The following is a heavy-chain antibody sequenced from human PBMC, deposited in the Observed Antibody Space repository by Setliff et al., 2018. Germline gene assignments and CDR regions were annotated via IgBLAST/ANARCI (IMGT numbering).Heavy chain of an antibody. CDR2: IYHSGST. V-gene: IGHV4-38-2*02. J-gene: IGHJ6*02. D-gene: IGHD6-19*01. CDR1: GGSISDYY. CDR3: ARLLAGTGGFFYYGVDV. Sequence: SETLSLTCTVSGGSISDYYWGWIRQPPGKGLEWIGSIYHSGSTYYNPSLKSRVTISVDTSKNQFSLKLSSVTAADTAVYYCARLLAGTGGFFYYGVDVWGQGTTVTVSS.